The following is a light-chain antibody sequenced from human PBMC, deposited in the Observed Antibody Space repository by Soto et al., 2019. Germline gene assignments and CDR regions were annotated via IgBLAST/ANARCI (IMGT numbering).Light chain of an antibody. J-gene: IGKJ1*01. CDR1: QRVSSY. CDR2: DAS. V-gene: IGKV3-11*01. Sequence: EIVLTQSPATLPLSPGERATLYCRASQRVSSYLAWYQQKPGQAPRLLIYDASNRATGIPARFSGSGSGTYCTLTISSLELEDFAVYYCQQRSNWLTFGQGTKVEIK. CDR3: QQRSNWLT.